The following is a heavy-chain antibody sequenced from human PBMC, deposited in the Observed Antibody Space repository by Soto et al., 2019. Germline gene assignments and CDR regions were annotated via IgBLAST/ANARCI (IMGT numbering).Heavy chain of an antibody. D-gene: IGHD6-13*01. Sequence: SETLSLTCAVYGGSFSGYYWSWIRQPPGKGLEWIGEINHSGSTNYNPPLKSRVTISVDTSKNQFSLKLSSVTAADTAVYYCARGYSSSWFNYFDYWGQGTLVTVSS. CDR2: INHSGST. CDR3: ARGYSSSWFNYFDY. J-gene: IGHJ4*02. CDR1: GGSFSGYY. V-gene: IGHV4-34*01.